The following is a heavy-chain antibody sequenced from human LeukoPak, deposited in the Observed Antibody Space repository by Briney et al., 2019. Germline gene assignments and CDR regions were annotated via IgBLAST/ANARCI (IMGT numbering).Heavy chain of an antibody. J-gene: IGHJ3*01. Sequence: PSETLSLTCTVSGGSISSGGYYWSWIRQPPGKGLEWIGYIYHSGSTYYNPSLKSRVTISVDRSKNQFSLKLSSVTAADTAVYYCARAPRGAAQHPPNWGQGTMVTVSS. CDR3: ARAPRGAAQHPPN. V-gene: IGHV4-30-2*01. D-gene: IGHD3-10*01. CDR2: IYHSGST. CDR1: GGSISSGGYY.